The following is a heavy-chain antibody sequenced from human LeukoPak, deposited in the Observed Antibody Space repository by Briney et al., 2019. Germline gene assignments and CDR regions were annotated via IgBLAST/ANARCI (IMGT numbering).Heavy chain of an antibody. V-gene: IGHV3-30*18. CDR1: GFTFSSYG. Sequence: GRSLRLSCAASGFTFSSYGMHWVRQAPGKGLEWVAVISYDGSNKYYADSVKGRFTISRDNSKNTLYLQMNSLRAEDTAVYYCAKDARRYCSSTSCRMGYFDYWGQGTLVTVSS. D-gene: IGHD2-2*01. CDR3: AKDARRYCSSTSCRMGYFDY. J-gene: IGHJ4*02. CDR2: ISYDGSNK.